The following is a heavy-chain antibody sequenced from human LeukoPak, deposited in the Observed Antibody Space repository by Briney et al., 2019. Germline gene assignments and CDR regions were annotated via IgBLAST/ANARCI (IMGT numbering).Heavy chain of an antibody. V-gene: IGHV3-74*01. CDR2: IKSDGTNT. CDR3: ARSPRLYESSGHLHDAFDL. D-gene: IGHD3-22*01. Sequence: GGSLRLSCAASGITFSSYWMHWVRQVPGKGLEWLSYIKSDGTNTGYADPVKGRFTVSTDNAKIPLYLKMNSLGGEDTAVYYCARSPRLYESSGHLHDAFDLWGQGTMVTVSS. J-gene: IGHJ3*01. CDR1: GITFSSYW.